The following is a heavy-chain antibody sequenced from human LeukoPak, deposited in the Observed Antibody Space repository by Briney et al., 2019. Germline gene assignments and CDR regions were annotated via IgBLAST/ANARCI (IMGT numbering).Heavy chain of an antibody. CDR2: ISYDGSNK. Sequence: GGSLRLSCAASGFTFSSYAMHWVRQAPGKGLEWGAVISYDGSNKYYADSVKGRFTISRDNSKNTLYLQMNSLRAEDTAVYYCARDKSLVGTMVRGVGLDYWGQGTLVTVSS. CDR3: ARDKSLVGTMVRGVGLDY. V-gene: IGHV3-30-3*01. D-gene: IGHD3-10*01. CDR1: GFTFSSYA. J-gene: IGHJ4*02.